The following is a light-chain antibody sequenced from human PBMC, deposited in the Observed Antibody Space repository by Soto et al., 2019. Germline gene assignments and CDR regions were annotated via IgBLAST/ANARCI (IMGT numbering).Light chain of an antibody. CDR1: SSDVGGYNY. V-gene: IGLV2-11*01. CDR2: DVS. Sequence: QSALAQPRSVSGSPGQSVTISCTGTSSDVGGYNYVSWYQQHPGKAPKLMIYDVSKRPSGVPDRFSGSKSGNTASLTISGLQAEDEADYYCCSYAGSVVVFGGGTRSPS. J-gene: IGLJ2*01. CDR3: CSYAGSVVV.